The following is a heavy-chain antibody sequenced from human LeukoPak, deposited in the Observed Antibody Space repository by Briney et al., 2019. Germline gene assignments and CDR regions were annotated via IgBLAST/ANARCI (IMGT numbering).Heavy chain of an antibody. V-gene: IGHV3-48*01. CDR1: GFTFSSYS. CDR3: ARVMDGDYPLQDL. Sequence: GGSLRLSCAASGFTFSSYSMSWVRQAPGKGLEWVSYISSSRNIIYDADPVKGRFTISRDNAKNSLSLQMNSLRAEDTAVYYCARVMDGDYPLQDLWGRGTLVTVSS. D-gene: IGHD4-17*01. CDR2: ISSSRNII. J-gene: IGHJ2*01.